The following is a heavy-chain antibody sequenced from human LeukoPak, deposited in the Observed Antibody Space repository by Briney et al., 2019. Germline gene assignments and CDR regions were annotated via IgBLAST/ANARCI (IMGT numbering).Heavy chain of an antibody. V-gene: IGHV3-7*03. CDR1: GFTLTNHG. Sequence: PGGSLRLSCAASGFTLTNHGMTWVRHVPGRGPEWVANVNRDGSETYYLDSVKGRFTISKDNAKNSLYLQMNSLRAEDTALYHCARNNGMDVWGQGTTVIVSS. J-gene: IGHJ6*02. CDR3: ARNNGMDV. CDR2: VNRDGSET.